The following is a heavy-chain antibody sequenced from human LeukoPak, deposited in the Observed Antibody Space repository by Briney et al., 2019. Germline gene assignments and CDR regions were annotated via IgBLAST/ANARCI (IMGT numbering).Heavy chain of an antibody. CDR3: AKGTFRHYDYSRALPGNYYALDV. J-gene: IGHJ6*02. CDR1: GFTFEDFA. CDR2: ISWNSGNI. Sequence: PGGSLRLSCAGSGFTFEDFAMQWVRQAPGKGLEWVSGISWNSGNIAYADSVKGRFTISRDNTKNSLYLQMNSLIPEDTALYYCAKGTFRHYDYSRALPGNYYALDVWGQGTTVTVSS. D-gene: IGHD3-3*01. V-gene: IGHV3-9*01.